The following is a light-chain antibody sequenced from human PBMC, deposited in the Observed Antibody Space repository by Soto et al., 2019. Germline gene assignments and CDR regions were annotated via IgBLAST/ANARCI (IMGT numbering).Light chain of an antibody. V-gene: IGKV1-39*01. J-gene: IGKJ1*01. Sequence: DIQMTQSPSSLSASVGDRVTITCRASQSISTYLNWYQQKPGKAPNLLIFDASTLQSGVPSRFSGSGSGTDFTLTIRSLQPEDFATYYCQQYYSYPWTFSQGTKVDIK. CDR3: QQYYSYPWT. CDR1: QSISTY. CDR2: DAS.